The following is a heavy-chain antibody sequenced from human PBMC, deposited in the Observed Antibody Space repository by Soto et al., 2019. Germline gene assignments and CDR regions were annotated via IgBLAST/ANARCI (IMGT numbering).Heavy chain of an antibody. CDR1: GYTFTSYG. V-gene: IGHV1-18*01. CDR2: ISAYNGNT. CDR3: AREQGTYCSGGSCYSPRDAVSDY. D-gene: IGHD2-15*01. J-gene: IGHJ4*02. Sequence: ASVKVSCKASGYTFTSYGISWVRQAPGQGHEWMGWISAYNGNTNYAQRFQGRVTMTRDTSTSTVYMELSSLRSEDTAVYYCAREQGTYCSGGSCYSPRDAVSDYWGQGTLVTVSS.